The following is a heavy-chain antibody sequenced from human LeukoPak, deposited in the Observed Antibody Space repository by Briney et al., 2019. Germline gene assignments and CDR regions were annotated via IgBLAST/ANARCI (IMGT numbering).Heavy chain of an antibody. CDR2: ISFDGSNK. Sequence: GGSLRLSCAASGFTFSSYAMHWVRQAPGKGLEWVAAISFDGSNKYYADSVKGRFTISRDNSKNRLYLQMNSLRAEDTAVYYCARTRVGATDNWFDPWGQGTLVTVSS. CDR3: ARTRVGATDNWFDP. V-gene: IGHV3-30*04. D-gene: IGHD1-26*01. CDR1: GFTFSSYA. J-gene: IGHJ5*02.